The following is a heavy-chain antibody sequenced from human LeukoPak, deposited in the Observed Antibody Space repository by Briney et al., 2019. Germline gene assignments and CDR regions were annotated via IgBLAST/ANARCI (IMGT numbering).Heavy chain of an antibody. J-gene: IGHJ6*02. Sequence: ASVKVSCKASGYTFTSYDINWVRQATGQGLEWMGWMNPNSGNTGYAQKFQGRVTMTRNTSISTAYMELSSLRSEDTAVYYCARKVSHYDFWSGYLGHYYYGMDVWGQGTTVTVSS. V-gene: IGHV1-8*01. CDR1: GYTFTSYD. D-gene: IGHD3-3*01. CDR2: MNPNSGNT. CDR3: ARKVSHYDFWSGYLGHYYYGMDV.